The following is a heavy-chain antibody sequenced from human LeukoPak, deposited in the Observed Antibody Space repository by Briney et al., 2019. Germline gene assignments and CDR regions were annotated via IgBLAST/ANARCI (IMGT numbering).Heavy chain of an antibody. CDR1: GFTFSNAW. V-gene: IGHV3-15*01. Sequence: GGSLRLSCAASGFTFSNAWMSWVRQAPGKGLEWGGRIKSKTDGGTTDYAAPVKGRFTISRDDSKNTLYLQMNSLKTEDTAVYYCTTTPLWFGELDNYYYYGMDVWGKGTTVTVSS. CDR3: TTTPLWFGELDNYYYYGMDV. J-gene: IGHJ6*04. D-gene: IGHD3-10*01. CDR2: IKSKTDGGTT.